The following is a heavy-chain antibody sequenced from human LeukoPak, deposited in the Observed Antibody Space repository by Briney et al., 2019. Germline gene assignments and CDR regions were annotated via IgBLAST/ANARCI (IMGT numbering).Heavy chain of an antibody. CDR1: GFTFSTYG. CDR3: ARAVGPFDY. D-gene: IGHD3-16*01. V-gene: IGHV3-33*01. CDR2: IWPDGSYK. Sequence: GGSLRLSCATSGFTFSTYGIHWVRQAPGKGLEWVAAIWPDGSYKYYADSVEGRFTISRDDSKNTVYLQMNTLRDEDTAVYYCARAVGPFDYWGQGTLVTVSS. J-gene: IGHJ4*02.